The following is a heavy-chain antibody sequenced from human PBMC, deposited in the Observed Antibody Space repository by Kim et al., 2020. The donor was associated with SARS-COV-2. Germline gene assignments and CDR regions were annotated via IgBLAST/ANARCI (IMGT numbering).Heavy chain of an antibody. J-gene: IGHJ4*02. Sequence: GGSLRLSCAASGFTFSNAWMSWVRQAPGKGLEWVGRIKSKTDGGTTDYAAPVKGRFTISRDDSKNTLYLQMNSLKTEDTAVYYCTTENYDILTGPFYYFDYWGQGTLVTVSS. CDR2: IKSKTDGGTT. V-gene: IGHV3-15*01. CDR3: TTENYDILTGPFYYFDY. CDR1: GFTFSNAW. D-gene: IGHD3-9*01.